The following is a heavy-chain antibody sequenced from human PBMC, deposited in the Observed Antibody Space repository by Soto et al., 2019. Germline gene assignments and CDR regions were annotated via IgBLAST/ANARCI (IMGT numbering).Heavy chain of an antibody. V-gene: IGHV3-23*01. Sequence: GGSLRLSCAASGFTFSSYAMSWVRQAPGKGLEWVSAISGSGGSTYYADSVKGRFTISRDNSKNTLYLQMNSLRAEDTAVYYCAKQGDYGDSENSWYFDYWGQGTLVTVSS. D-gene: IGHD4-17*01. J-gene: IGHJ4*02. CDR3: AKQGDYGDSENSWYFDY. CDR2: ISGSGGST. CDR1: GFTFSSYA.